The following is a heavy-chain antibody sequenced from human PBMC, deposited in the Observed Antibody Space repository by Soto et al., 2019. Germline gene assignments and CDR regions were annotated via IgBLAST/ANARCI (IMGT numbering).Heavy chain of an antibody. Sequence: PGGSLRLSCAASGFTFTSYGIHWVRQAPGKGLEWVAVISYDGNDKKYADSVKGRFTISRDNSKNTLYLQMNSLRAEDTALYYCAKVNYDDSGYYYRAWGQGTLVTVSS. J-gene: IGHJ5*02. V-gene: IGHV3-30*18. CDR1: GFTFTSYG. CDR2: ISYDGNDK. D-gene: IGHD3-22*01. CDR3: AKVNYDDSGYYYRA.